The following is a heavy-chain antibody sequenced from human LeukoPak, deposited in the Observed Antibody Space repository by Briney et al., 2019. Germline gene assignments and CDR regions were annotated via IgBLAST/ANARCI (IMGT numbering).Heavy chain of an antibody. Sequence: LETLSLTCTVSGGSIRSYYWSWIRQPPGKGLEWIVYIYYSGVTNYNPSLKSRVTISVDTSKNQFSLKLSSVTAAETAVYYCATYSSGSYYWSFDLWGRGTLVTVSS. CDR3: ATYSSGSYYWSFDL. CDR1: GGSIRSYY. V-gene: IGHV4-59*01. J-gene: IGHJ2*01. CDR2: IYYSGVT. D-gene: IGHD3-22*01.